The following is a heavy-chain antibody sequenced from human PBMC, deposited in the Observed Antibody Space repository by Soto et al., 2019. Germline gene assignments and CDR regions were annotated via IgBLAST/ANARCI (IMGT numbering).Heavy chain of an antibody. Sequence: GGSLRLSCAASGFTFTNFAMSWVRQAPGKGLEWVSSISSGSSYIYYADSVKGRFTISRDNAKNSLYLQMNSLRAEDTAVYYCARAYYYDRKEYYFDYWGQGTLVTVSS. D-gene: IGHD3-22*01. CDR2: ISSGSSYI. J-gene: IGHJ4*02. CDR3: ARAYYYDRKEYYFDY. CDR1: GFTFTNFA. V-gene: IGHV3-21*01.